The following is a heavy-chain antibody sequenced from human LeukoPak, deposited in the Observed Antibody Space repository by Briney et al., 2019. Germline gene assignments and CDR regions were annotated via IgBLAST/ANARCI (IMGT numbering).Heavy chain of an antibody. CDR3: ARDAEDDFWSGYYLMGFDP. CDR1: GGSTSSYY. J-gene: IGHJ5*02. D-gene: IGHD3-3*01. CDR2: IYYSGST. Sequence: SETLSLTCTVSGGSTSSYYWSWIRQPPGKGLEWIGYIYYSGSTNYNPSLKSRVTISVDTSKNQFSLKLSSVTAADTAVYYCARDAEDDFWSGYYLMGFDPWGQGTLVTVSS. V-gene: IGHV4-59*01.